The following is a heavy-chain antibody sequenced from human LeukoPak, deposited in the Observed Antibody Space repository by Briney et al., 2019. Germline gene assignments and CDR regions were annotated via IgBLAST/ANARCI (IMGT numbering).Heavy chain of an antibody. CDR1: GGSFSGYY. CDR2: INHSGST. CDR3: ARARGAVAGYFDY. D-gene: IGHD6-19*01. V-gene: IGHV4-34*01. J-gene: IGHJ4*02. Sequence: SETLSLTCADHGGSFSGYYWSWIRQPPGKGLEWIGEINHSGSTNYNPSLKSRVTISVDTSKNQFSLKLSSVTAADTAVYYCARARGAVAGYFDYWGQETLVTVSS.